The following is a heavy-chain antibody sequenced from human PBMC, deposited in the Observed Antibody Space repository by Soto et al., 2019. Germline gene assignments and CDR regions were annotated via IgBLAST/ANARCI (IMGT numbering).Heavy chain of an antibody. J-gene: IGHJ6*03. CDR2: IYYRGST. D-gene: IGHD4-17*01. Sequence: QVQLQEAGPGLVKPSETLSLTCSVSGASISNYYWSWIRQPPGKGLEWIGYIYYRGSTNYNPSLESRVTISVDTSRNQVSLRLTSVTAADTAVYYCATAVPNDYVPNYYPVDVWGRGITVTVSS. CDR1: GASISNYY. CDR3: ATAVPNDYVPNYYPVDV. V-gene: IGHV4-59*01.